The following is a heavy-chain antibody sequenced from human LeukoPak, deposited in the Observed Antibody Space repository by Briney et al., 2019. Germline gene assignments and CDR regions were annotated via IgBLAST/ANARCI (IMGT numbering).Heavy chain of an antibody. J-gene: IGHJ6*02. V-gene: IGHV5-51*01. D-gene: IGHD4-17*01. CDR1: GYSFSNYW. CDR3: ARLGAAGTNYYYYYVMDV. Sequence: GESLKISCKGSGYSFSNYWIGWVRQMPGKGLEWMGLIYPADSDTRYSPSFQGQVTISADKSISTAYLQWSSLKASDTAMYYCARLGAAGTNYYYYYVMDVWGQGTTVTVSS. CDR2: IYPADSDT.